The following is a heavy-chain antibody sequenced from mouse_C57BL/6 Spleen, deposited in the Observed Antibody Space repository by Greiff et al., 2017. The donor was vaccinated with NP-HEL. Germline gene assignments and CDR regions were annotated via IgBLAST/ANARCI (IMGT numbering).Heavy chain of an antibody. CDR3: AREGYYGSSWYFDV. CDR2: IHPNSGST. J-gene: IGHJ1*03. CDR1: GYTFTSYW. Sequence: VQLQQPGAELVKPGASVKLSCKASGYTFTSYWMHWVKQRPGQGLEWIGMIHPNSGSTNYNEKFKSKATLTVDKSSSTAYMQLSSLTSEDSAVYYCAREGYYGSSWYFDVWGTGTTVTVSS. D-gene: IGHD1-1*01. V-gene: IGHV1-64*01.